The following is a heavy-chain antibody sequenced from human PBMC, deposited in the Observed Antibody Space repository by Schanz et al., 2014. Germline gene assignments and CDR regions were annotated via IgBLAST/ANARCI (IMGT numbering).Heavy chain of an antibody. CDR2: IRYDGSSK. Sequence: QVQLVQSGGGVVQPGGSLRLSCAASGFTFTSYSMHWVRQAPGRGLEWVAFIRYDGSSKYYADSVRGRFTISRDDSKNTLYLQMNSLRPEDTVVYYCAKEDRNHNSDYVYWGQGTLVTVSS. CDR1: GFTFTSYS. J-gene: IGHJ4*02. CDR3: AKEDRNHNSDYVY. D-gene: IGHD3-22*01. V-gene: IGHV3-30*02.